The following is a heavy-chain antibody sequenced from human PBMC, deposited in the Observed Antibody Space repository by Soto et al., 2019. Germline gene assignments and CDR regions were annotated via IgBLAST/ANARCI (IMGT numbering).Heavy chain of an antibody. V-gene: IGHV1-46*01. CDR1: GYTFTNYY. J-gene: IGHJ5*02. CDR2: INPSGDST. CDR3: ARVAFSFTTASWFDP. D-gene: IGHD3-22*01. Sequence: GGPLKASCKASGYTFTNYYMHWVRHAPGQGLEWMGIINPSGDSTTYAQKFQGRVTMTRDTSTSTVYMELSSLRSEDTAVYYCARVAFSFTTASWFDPWGQGTLVTVSS.